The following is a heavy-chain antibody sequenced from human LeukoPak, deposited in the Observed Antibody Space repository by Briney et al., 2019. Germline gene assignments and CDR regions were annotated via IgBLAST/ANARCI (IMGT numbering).Heavy chain of an antibody. CDR3: ARVALEYSSSDDAFNI. CDR2: INTDGSST. J-gene: IGHJ3*02. CDR1: GFTFSNYW. V-gene: IGHV3-74*01. Sequence: GGSLRLSCSASGFTFSNYWMHWVRQAPGKGLVWVSRINTDGSSTTYADSVKGRFTTSRDNAKNTLYLQMNSLRAEDTAVYYCARVALEYSSSDDAFNIWGQGTMVTVSS. D-gene: IGHD6-6*01.